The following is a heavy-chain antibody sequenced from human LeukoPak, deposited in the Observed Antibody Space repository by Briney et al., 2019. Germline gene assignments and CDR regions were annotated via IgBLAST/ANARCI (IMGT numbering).Heavy chain of an antibody. CDR1: GVTLSDHH. CDR3: ARDGREGDNSAFDI. V-gene: IGHV3-72*01. Sequence: GGSLRLSCAASGVTLSDHHMDWVRQAPGKGLEWVGRTRDRARSYRTEYAASVDGRFTISRDDSKNSVYLQMNSLKIEDTGVYYCARDGREGDNSAFDIWGQGTAVTVAS. D-gene: IGHD3-22*01. CDR2: TRDRARSYRT. J-gene: IGHJ3*02.